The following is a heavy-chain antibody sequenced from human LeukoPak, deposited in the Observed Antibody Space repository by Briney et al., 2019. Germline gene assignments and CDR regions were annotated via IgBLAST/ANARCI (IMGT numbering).Heavy chain of an antibody. CDR3: ARAKFVEMATLWFLSD. D-gene: IGHD5-24*01. CDR2: IYYSGST. J-gene: IGHJ4*02. V-gene: IGHV4-39*07. CDR1: GGSISSSSYY. Sequence: PSETLSLTCTVSGGSISSSSYYCGWIRQPPGKWLEWIGSIYYSGSTYYNPSLKSRVTISVDTSKNQFSLKLSSVTAADTAVYYCARAKFVEMATLWFLSDWGQGDLVTVSP.